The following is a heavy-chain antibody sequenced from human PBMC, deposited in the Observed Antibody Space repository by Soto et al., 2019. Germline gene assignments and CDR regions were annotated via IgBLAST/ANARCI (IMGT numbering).Heavy chain of an antibody. D-gene: IGHD3-10*01. J-gene: IGHJ5*02. Sequence: QVQLVQSGGEVKNPGASVKVSCKASGYTFTTYGISWVRQAPGQGLEWMGWNSGYNGNPKNTQNLQGRVTMSTDTSTSTVYMELRSLRSDDTALYSCARVHLLRGIIMTNAKGFDPWGQVTLVTVSS. CDR3: ARVHLLRGIIMTNAKGFDP. CDR1: GYTFTTYG. V-gene: IGHV1-18*01. CDR2: NSGYNGNP.